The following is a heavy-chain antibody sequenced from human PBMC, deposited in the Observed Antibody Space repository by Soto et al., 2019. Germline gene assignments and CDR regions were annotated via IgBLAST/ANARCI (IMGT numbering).Heavy chain of an antibody. V-gene: IGHV4-31*03. CDR2: IYYSGST. CDR1: GGSISSGGYY. D-gene: IGHD5-18*01. Sequence: SETLSLTCTVSGGSISSGGYYWSWIRQHPGKGLEWIGYIYYSGSTYYNPSLKSRVTISVDTSKNQFSLKLSSVTAADTAVYYCARGPTYSSLGDYYFDYWGQGTLVTVSS. CDR3: ARGPTYSSLGDYYFDY. J-gene: IGHJ4*02.